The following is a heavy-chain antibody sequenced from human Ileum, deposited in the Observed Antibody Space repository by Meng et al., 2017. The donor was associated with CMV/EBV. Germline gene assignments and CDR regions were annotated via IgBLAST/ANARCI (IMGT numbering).Heavy chain of an antibody. V-gene: IGHV3-72*01. CDR3: GRDSMKGGGFDY. J-gene: IGHJ4*02. CDR2: ITHKRLGYPT. Sequence: ASAFTFSDHSLDWFRQTPGTGLQWVGRITHKRLGYPTQYAASVEVRFIISRDDSKNSLHLQMNSLRLEDAAVYYCGRDSMKGGGFDYWGQGTLVTVSS. D-gene: IGHD3-10*01. CDR1: AFTFSDHS.